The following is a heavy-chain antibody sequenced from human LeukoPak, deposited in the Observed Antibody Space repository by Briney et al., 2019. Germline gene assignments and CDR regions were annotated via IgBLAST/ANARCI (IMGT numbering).Heavy chain of an antibody. CDR2: ISYDGSNK. D-gene: IGHD4-23*01. CDR1: GFTFSSYG. CDR3: ATMVGPPAFDI. J-gene: IGHJ3*02. V-gene: IGHV3-30*03. Sequence: PGRSLRLSCAASGFTFSSYGMHWVRQAPGKGLEWVAVISYDGSNKYYADSVKGRFTISRHTSKNTLYLQMNSLRAEDTAVYYCATMVGPPAFDIWGQGTMVTVSS.